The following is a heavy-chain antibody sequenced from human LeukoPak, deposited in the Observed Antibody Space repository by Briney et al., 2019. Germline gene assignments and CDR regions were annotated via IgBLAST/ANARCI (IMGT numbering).Heavy chain of an antibody. Sequence: GASVKVSCKASGYTFTGYYIHWVRQAPGQGLEWMGWINPNNGGTNYVQKFQDRVTMTRDTSISTAYMELSRLRSDDTAVYCCARDQNYYDSSGYYGIDCWGQGTLVTVSS. J-gene: IGHJ4*02. V-gene: IGHV1-2*02. D-gene: IGHD3-22*01. CDR1: GYTFTGYY. CDR3: ARDQNYYDSSGYYGIDC. CDR2: INPNNGGT.